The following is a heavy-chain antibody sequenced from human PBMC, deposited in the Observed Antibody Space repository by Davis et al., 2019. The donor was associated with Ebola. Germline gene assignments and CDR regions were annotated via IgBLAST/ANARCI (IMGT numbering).Heavy chain of an antibody. Sequence: AASVKVSCKASGYTFTSYGISWVRQAPGQGLEWMGWISAYNGNTNYAQKLQGRVTMTTDTSTSTAYMELRSLRSEDTAVYYCARVPLRYFDWSPYYFDYWGQGTLVTVSS. D-gene: IGHD3-9*01. J-gene: IGHJ4*02. CDR3: ARVPLRYFDWSPYYFDY. V-gene: IGHV1-18*01. CDR1: GYTFTSYG. CDR2: ISAYNGNT.